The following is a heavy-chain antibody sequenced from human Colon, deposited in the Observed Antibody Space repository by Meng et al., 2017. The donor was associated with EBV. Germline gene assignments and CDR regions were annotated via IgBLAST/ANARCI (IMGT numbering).Heavy chain of an antibody. D-gene: IGHD6-25*01. CDR3: SRDLVGSDDD. Sequence: EVRLVEAGGGSVEPWGALRRPCAASGFTFSDYWMPWVRQLPGKGREWVSRTNEDGGITTYADSVKGRFNISRDNTKNTLYLQMNSLRAEDTAMYFCSRDLVGSDDDWGQGTLVTVSS. CDR2: TNEDGGIT. J-gene: IGHJ4*02. V-gene: IGHV3-74*01. CDR1: GFTFSDYW.